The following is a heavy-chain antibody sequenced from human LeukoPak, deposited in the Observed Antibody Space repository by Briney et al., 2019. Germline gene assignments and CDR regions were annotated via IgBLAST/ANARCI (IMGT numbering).Heavy chain of an antibody. V-gene: IGHV4-59*01. CDR2: IFSSGST. Sequence: DPSETLSLTCTVSGDSISSYYWSWIGQPPGKGLEWIGHIFSSGSTNYNPSLKSRVTMSVDTSKNQFSLKLTSVTAADTAVYYCSRGSSSWYNAAFDIWGQGTKVTVSS. CDR3: SRGSSSWYNAAFDI. J-gene: IGHJ3*02. D-gene: IGHD6-13*01. CDR1: GDSISSYY.